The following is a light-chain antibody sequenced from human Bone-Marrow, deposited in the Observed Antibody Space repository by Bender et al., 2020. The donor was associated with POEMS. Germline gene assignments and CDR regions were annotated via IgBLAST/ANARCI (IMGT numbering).Light chain of an antibody. V-gene: IGLV1-36*01. CDR3: ETWNASLGGHV. J-gene: IGLJ1*01. CDR1: SSNIGNHG. Sequence: QSVVTQPPSLSEAPRQRVTISCSGSSSNIGNHGVNWYQQLPGEAPKLLIYYDDLLTPGVSDRFSDSKSGTSASLAISELQSEDEALYYCETWNASLGGHVFGAGTKVTVL. CDR2: YDD.